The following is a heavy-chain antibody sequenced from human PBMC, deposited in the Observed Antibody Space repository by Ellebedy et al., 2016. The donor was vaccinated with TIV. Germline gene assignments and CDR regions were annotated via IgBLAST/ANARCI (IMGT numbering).Heavy chain of an antibody. V-gene: IGHV1-3*01. CDR2: INAGNGNT. J-gene: IGHJ4*02. CDR3: ARGVYDSSDYYPFDN. Sequence: AASVKVSCKASGYTFTTYAMHWVRQAPGQRLEWMGWINAGNGNTKYSQKFQGRVTITRDTSASTAYMELRSLRSEDTAVYYCARGVYDSSDYYPFDNWGQGTLVTVSS. CDR1: GYTFTTYA. D-gene: IGHD3-22*01.